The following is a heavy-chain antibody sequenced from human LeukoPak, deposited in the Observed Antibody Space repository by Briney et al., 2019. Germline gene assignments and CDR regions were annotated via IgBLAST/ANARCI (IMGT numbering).Heavy chain of an antibody. CDR3: ARGAHSGSYSSWFHP. CDR2: IIPMFAPA. Sequence: SVKVSCKASGGTFNSYAITWVRQALGQGLEWMGGIIPMFAPARYAQNFQGRVTITTDESTSTAYMELSSLKSEDTAVYYCARGAHSGSYSSWFHPWGQGTLVTVSS. V-gene: IGHV1-69*05. CDR1: GGTFNSYA. J-gene: IGHJ5*02. D-gene: IGHD3-10*01.